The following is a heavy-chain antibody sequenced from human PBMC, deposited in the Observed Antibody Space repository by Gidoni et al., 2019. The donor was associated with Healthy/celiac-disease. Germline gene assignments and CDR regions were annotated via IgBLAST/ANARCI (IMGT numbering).Heavy chain of an antibody. CDR3: AKDQNSIPAAPLAAAGTEGWFDP. D-gene: IGHD6-13*01. CDR1: GFTFDDYA. J-gene: IGHJ5*02. V-gene: IGHV3-9*01. CDR2: ISWNSGSI. Sequence: EVQLVESGGGLVQPGRSLRLSCAASGFTFDDYAMHWVRQAPGKGLGWVSGISWNSGSIGYADSVKGRFTISRDNAKNSLYLQMNSLRAEDTALYYCAKDQNSIPAAPLAAAGTEGWFDPWGQGTLVTVSS.